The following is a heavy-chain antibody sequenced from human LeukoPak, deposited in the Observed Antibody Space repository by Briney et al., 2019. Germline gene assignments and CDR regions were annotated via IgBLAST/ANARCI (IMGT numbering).Heavy chain of an antibody. J-gene: IGHJ4*02. D-gene: IGHD3-10*01. CDR2: IYSGGST. Sequence: GGSLRLSCAASGFTVSSNYMSWVRQAPGKGLEWVSVIYSGGSTYYADSVKGRFTISRDNSKNTLHLQMNSLRAEDTAVNYCATSMVRGVITRFDYWGQGTLVTVSS. V-gene: IGHV3-53*01. CDR3: ATSMVRGVITRFDY. CDR1: GFTVSSNY.